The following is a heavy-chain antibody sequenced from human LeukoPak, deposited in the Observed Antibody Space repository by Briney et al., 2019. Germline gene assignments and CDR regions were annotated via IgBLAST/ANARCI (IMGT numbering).Heavy chain of an antibody. CDR3: ARTISSSWSYYFDY. D-gene: IGHD6-13*01. CDR2: IFYTGTT. J-gene: IGHJ4*02. V-gene: IGHV4-59*01. Sequence: SETLSLTCAVYGGSFSGYYWSWIRQPPGKGLEWIGYIFYTGTTNYNPSLKSRVTISVDTSKNQFSLKLSSVTAADTAVYFCARTISSSWSYYFDYWGQGTLVTVSS. CDR1: GGSFSGYY.